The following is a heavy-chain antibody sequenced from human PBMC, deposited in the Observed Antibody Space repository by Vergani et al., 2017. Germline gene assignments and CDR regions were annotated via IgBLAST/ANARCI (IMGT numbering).Heavy chain of an antibody. J-gene: IGHJ4*02. Sequence: EVQLVESGGGLVKPGGSLRLSCAASGFTSSSYSMNWVRQAPGKGLEWVSSISSSSSYIYYADSVKGRFTISRDNAKNSLYLQMNSLRAEDTAVYYCARENYDFWGGYYTHPDYWGQGTLVTVSS. CDR2: ISSSSSYI. CDR3: ARENYDFWGGYYTHPDY. D-gene: IGHD3-3*01. V-gene: IGHV3-21*01. CDR1: GFTSSSYS.